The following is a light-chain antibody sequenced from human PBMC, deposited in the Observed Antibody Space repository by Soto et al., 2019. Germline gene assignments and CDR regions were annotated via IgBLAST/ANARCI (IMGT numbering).Light chain of an antibody. CDR2: DAS. J-gene: IGKJ4*01. V-gene: IGKV3-11*01. CDR1: LSVSSY. CDR3: QQRSNWPRT. Sequence: EIVLTQFPATLSLSPGERATLSCRASLSVSSYLAWYQQKPGQAHRLLIYDASNRASGIPARFSGSGSGTDFTLTICSLVSEYFAVYYCQQRSNWPRTFGGGTKVEIK.